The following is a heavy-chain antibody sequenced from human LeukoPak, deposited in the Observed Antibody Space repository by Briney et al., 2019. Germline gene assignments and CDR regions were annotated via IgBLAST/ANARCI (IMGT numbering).Heavy chain of an antibody. D-gene: IGHD6-13*01. V-gene: IGHV5-51*01. J-gene: IGHJ4*02. Sequence: GESLKISCKGSGYSFTSYWIGSVRQMPGKGLEWMGIIYPGDSDTRYSPSFQGQVTISADKSISTAYLQWSSLKASDTAMYYCARVADPGIAAAGISPSDYWGQGTLVTVSS. CDR2: IYPGDSDT. CDR3: ARVADPGIAAAGISPSDY. CDR1: GYSFTSYW.